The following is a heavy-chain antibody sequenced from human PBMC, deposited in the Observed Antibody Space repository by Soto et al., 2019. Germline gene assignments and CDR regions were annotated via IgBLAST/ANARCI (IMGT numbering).Heavy chain of an antibody. CDR2: IIPIFGTA. J-gene: IGHJ6*02. Sequence: QVQLVQSGAEVKKPGSSVKVSCKASGGTFSSYAISWVRQAPGQGLEWMGGIIPIFGTANYAQKFQGRVTTTADESTSTAYMELSSLRSEDTAVYYCARGGRIAAADYYYYGMDVWGQGTTVTVSS. V-gene: IGHV1-69*01. CDR1: GGTFSSYA. D-gene: IGHD6-13*01. CDR3: ARGGRIAAADYYYYGMDV.